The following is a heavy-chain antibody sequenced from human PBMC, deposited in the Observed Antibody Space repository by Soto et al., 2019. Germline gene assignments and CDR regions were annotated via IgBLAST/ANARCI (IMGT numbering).Heavy chain of an antibody. CDR1: GGSISGHY. D-gene: IGHD6-19*01. Sequence: SETLSLTCTVSGGSISGHYWIWIRQPPGKGLEWIGYIFYSGSTNYNPSLKSRVTISVDTTKNQFSLKLSSVTAADTAVYYCARVGSSGWAPDYWGQGTLVTGLL. CDR3: ARVGSSGWAPDY. J-gene: IGHJ4*02. V-gene: IGHV4-59*11. CDR2: IFYSGST.